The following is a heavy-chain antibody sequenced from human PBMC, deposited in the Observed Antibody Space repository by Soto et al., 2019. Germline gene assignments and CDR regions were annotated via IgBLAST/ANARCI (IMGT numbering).Heavy chain of an antibody. CDR2: IDYTGNT. D-gene: IGHD3-16*01. J-gene: IGHJ5*02. Sequence: SETLSLTCTVSGGPISSSSYHWGWIRQPPGKGLEWIGNIDYTGNTNYNPSLKSRVTMSADTSKNQISLKMTSVTAADTAVYFCAKDVSSRRWFDPWGQGVRVTVS. CDR1: GGPISSSSYH. CDR3: AKDVSSRRWFDP. V-gene: IGHV4-39*07.